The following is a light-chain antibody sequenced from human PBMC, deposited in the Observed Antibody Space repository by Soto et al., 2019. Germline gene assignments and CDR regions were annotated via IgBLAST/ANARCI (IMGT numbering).Light chain of an antibody. J-gene: IGKJ4*01. Sequence: EVMLTQSPGTLSLSPGERAILSCRASQSVSSNSIVWYQQTPGQAPRVVIYDASTRATVIPARFSGSGSGTEFTLTISSLQSEDFAVYYCQQYDTWPLTFGGGTKVDIK. CDR1: QSVSSN. V-gene: IGKV3-15*01. CDR3: QQYDTWPLT. CDR2: DAS.